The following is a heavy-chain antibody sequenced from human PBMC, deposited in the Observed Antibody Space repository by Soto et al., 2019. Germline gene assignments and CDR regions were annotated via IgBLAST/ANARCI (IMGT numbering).Heavy chain of an antibody. V-gene: IGHV5-51*03. CDR3: ARRNLYCSCDACYGTNDLDF. J-gene: IGHJ4*02. D-gene: IGHD2-15*01. Sequence: GESLKISCKVTSNNFTTYGGAGVRQMPGKILEWLGIVFPCDSDTRYNPSFQCQVTFSADXSTGTAFWQWTSLKAPDNATYYCARRNLYCSCDACYGTNDLDFGGQGTKVTVS. CDR2: VFPCDSDT. CDR1: SNNFTTYG.